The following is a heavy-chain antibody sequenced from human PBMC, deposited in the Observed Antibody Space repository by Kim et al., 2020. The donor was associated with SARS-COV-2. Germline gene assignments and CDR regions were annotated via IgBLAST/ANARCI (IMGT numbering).Heavy chain of an antibody. CDR1: GGSFSGYY. V-gene: IGHV4-34*01. CDR2: INQSGSN. D-gene: IGHD3-10*01. CDR3: ARGLGGGRITMVWGVIPSNWFDP. J-gene: IGHJ5*02. Sequence: SETLSLTCAVYGGSFSGYYWSWIRQPPGKGLEWIGEINQSGSNNNNPSPKSRVTISVDTSKNQFSLKLSSVTAAGTAVYYCARGLGGGRITMVWGVIPSNWFDPWGQGTLVTVSS.